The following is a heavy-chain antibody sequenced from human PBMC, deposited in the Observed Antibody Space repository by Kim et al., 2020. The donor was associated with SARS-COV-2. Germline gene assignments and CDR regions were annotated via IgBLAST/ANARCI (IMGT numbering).Heavy chain of an antibody. CDR1: GFTFSSYA. V-gene: IGHV3-23*01. J-gene: IGHJ4*02. Sequence: GGSLRLSCAASGFTFSSYAMSWVRQAPGKGLEWVSAISGSGGSTYYADSVKGRFTISRDNSKNTLYLQMNSLRAEDTAVYYCAKDLSSSLGTRVDYWGQGTLVTVSS. D-gene: IGHD6-13*01. CDR3: AKDLSSSLGTRVDY. CDR2: ISGSGGST.